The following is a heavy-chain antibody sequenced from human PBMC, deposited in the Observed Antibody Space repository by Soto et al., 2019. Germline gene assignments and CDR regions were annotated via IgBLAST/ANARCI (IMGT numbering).Heavy chain of an antibody. CDR1: GYSFTNYW. J-gene: IGHJ4*02. D-gene: IGHD3-9*01. Sequence: GESLKISCKGSGYSFTNYWIGWVRQMPGKGLEWMGIINPADSDTRYSPSFQGQVTVSVDKSISTAYLQRGSLKASDAAMYYCVRPDSTGYYSHWGQGTPVTVSS. CDR3: VRPDSTGYYSH. CDR2: INPADSDT. V-gene: IGHV5-51*01.